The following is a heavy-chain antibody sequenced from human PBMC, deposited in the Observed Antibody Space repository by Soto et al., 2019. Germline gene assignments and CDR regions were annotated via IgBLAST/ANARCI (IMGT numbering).Heavy chain of an antibody. V-gene: IGHV3-74*01. Sequence: PGGSLRLSCEASGFTFSSNWIHWVRQAPGKGLVWVSRINSDGSAASYADSVNVRFTISRDNAKNTLYLQMNSLRADDTAVYYCARPGFSSGQFDSWGQGTLVTVSS. CDR2: INSDGSAA. J-gene: IGHJ4*02. D-gene: IGHD5-18*01. CDR3: ARPGFSSGQFDS. CDR1: GFTFSSNW.